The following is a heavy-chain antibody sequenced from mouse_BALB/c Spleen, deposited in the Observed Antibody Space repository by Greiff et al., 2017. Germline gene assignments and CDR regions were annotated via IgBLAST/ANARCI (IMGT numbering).Heavy chain of an antibody. CDR2: INPGSGGT. V-gene: IGHV1-54*01. Sequence: QVQLHQSGAELVRPGTSVKVSCKASGYAFTNYLIEWVKQRPGQGLEWIGVINPGSGGTNYNEKFKGKATLTADKSSSTAYMQLSSLTSDDSAVYFCARDDDGYYPFAYWGQGTLVTVSA. CDR1: GYAFTNYL. CDR3: ARDDDGYYPFAY. J-gene: IGHJ3*01. D-gene: IGHD2-3*01.